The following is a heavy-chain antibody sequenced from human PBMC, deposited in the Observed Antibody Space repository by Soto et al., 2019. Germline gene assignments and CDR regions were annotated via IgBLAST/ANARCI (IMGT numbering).Heavy chain of an antibody. CDR2: INPSGGST. D-gene: IGHD4-17*01. CDR1: GYTFTSYY. CDR3: ARDFRPPYGVRYFDY. V-gene: IGHV1-46*01. Sequence: ASVKVSCKASGYTFTSYYMHWVRQAPGQGLEWMGIINPSGGSTSYAQKFQGRVTMTRDTSTSTVYMELSSLRSEDTAVYYCARDFRPPYGVRYFDYWGQGTLVTVSS. J-gene: IGHJ4*02.